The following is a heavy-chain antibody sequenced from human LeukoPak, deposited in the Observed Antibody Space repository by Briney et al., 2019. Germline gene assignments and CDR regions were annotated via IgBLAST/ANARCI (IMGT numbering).Heavy chain of an antibody. CDR1: GGTFSSYA. D-gene: IGHD3-22*01. CDR3: ARVGDYYDSSGSSTG. CDR2: IIPIFGTA. V-gene: IGHV1-69*13. J-gene: IGHJ4*02. Sequence: SVKVSCKASGGTFSSYAIIWVRQAPGQGLEWMGGIIPIFGTANYAQKFQGRVTITADESTSTAYMELSSLRSEDTAVYYCARVGDYYDSSGSSTGWGQGTPVTVSS.